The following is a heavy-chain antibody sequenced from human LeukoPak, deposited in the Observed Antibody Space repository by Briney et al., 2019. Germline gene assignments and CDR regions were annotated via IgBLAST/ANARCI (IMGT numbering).Heavy chain of an antibody. Sequence: SQTLSLTCTVSGGSISSGSYYWSSIRQPAGKGLEWIGRIYTSGSTNYNPSLKSRVTISVDTSKNQFSLKLSSVTAADTAVYYCARETYDFWSGYLYYFDYWGQGTLVTVSS. CDR3: ARETYDFWSGYLYYFDY. D-gene: IGHD3-3*01. J-gene: IGHJ4*02. CDR1: GGSISSGSYY. CDR2: IYTSGST. V-gene: IGHV4-61*02.